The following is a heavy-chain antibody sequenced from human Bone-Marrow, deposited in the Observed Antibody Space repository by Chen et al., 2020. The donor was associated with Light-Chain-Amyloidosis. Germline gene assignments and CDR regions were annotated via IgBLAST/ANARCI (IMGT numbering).Heavy chain of an antibody. J-gene: IGHJ4*02. CDR3: ARRRDGYNFDY. Sequence: EVQLEQSGPEVKKPGESLKISCKGSGYTFPNYWIGWVRQMPGKGLEWMGVIYPDDSDARSSPSFEGQVTISADTSITTAYLQWRSLKASDTAMYYCARRRDGYNFDYWGQGTLVTVSS. V-gene: IGHV5-51*01. CDR2: IYPDDSDA. CDR1: GYTFPNYW. D-gene: IGHD5-12*01.